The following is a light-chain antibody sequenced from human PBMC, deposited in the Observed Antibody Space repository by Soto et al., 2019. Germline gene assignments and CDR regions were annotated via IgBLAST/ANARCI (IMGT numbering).Light chain of an antibody. V-gene: IGKV3-11*01. Sequence: EIVLTQSPATLSLSPGERATLSCRASQSVSSYLAWYQQKPGQAPRLLIYDASNRATGIPARFSGSGSGTDFTLNSSRLETEDVEVYYCQPRSNWPPYSFGQGTKLEIK. CDR2: DAS. CDR3: QPRSNWPPYS. J-gene: IGKJ2*01. CDR1: QSVSSY.